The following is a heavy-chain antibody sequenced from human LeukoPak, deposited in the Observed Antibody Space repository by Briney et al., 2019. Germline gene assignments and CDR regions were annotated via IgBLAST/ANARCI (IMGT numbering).Heavy chain of an antibody. D-gene: IGHD3-10*01. Sequence: EGSLRLSCAASGFTFSRYGMHWVRQAPDKGLEWVAFIRYEGNSKYYADSVKGRFTISRDNSKNTLYLQMDSLRAEDTAVYYCAKDLLRDRWFGESWGQGTLVTVSS. CDR1: GFTFSRYG. CDR2: IRYEGNSK. J-gene: IGHJ5*02. CDR3: AKDLLRDRWFGES. V-gene: IGHV3-30*02.